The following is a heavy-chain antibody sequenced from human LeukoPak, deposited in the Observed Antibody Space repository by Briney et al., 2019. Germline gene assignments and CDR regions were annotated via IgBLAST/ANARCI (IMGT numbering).Heavy chain of an antibody. J-gene: IGHJ5*02. CDR1: GGSFSGYY. CDR3: GGYYSKYIGGSWFDP. CDR2: INHSGST. V-gene: IGHV4-34*01. Sequence: SETLSLTCAVYGGSFSGYYWSWIRQPPGKGLEWIGEINHSGSTNYNPSLKSRVTISVDTSKNQFSLKLRSVTAADTAVYYCGGYYSKYIGGSWFDPWGQGTLVTVSS. D-gene: IGHD4-11*01.